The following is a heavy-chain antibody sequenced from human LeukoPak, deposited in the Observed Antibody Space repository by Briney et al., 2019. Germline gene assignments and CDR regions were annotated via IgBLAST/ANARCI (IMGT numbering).Heavy chain of an antibody. D-gene: IGHD2-8*01. CDR2: IYHSGST. V-gene: IGHV4-38-2*02. CDR1: GYSISSGYY. CDR3: ARGMPIVLMVYAIRASRFDY. J-gene: IGHJ4*02. Sequence: SETLSLTCTVSGYSISSGYYWGWIRQPPGKGLEWIGSIYHSGSTYYNPSLKSRVTISVDTSKNQFSLKPSSVTAADTAVYYCARGMPIVLMVYAIRASRFDYWGQGTLVTVSS.